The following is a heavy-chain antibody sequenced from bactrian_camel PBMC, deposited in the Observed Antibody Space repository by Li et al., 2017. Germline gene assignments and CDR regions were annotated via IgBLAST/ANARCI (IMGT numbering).Heavy chain of an antibody. D-gene: IGHD3*01. CDR2: IKSDGST. J-gene: IGHJ6*01. V-gene: IGHV3S53*01. CDR3: AADPTAWCYCSGGHCPVFSY. Sequence: HVQLVESGGGSVQTGGSLRLSCLASNSLPNNYCMGWFRQAPGKEREGVAAIKSDGSTSYPDSVKGRFTVSQDVAKNALYLQMNSLGPEDTAMYYCAADPTAWCYCSGGHCPVFSYWGQGTQVTVS. CDR1: NSLPNNYC.